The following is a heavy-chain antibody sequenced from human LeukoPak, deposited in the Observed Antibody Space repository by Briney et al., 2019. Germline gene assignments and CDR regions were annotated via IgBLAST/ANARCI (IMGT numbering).Heavy chain of an antibody. V-gene: IGHV3-23*01. J-gene: IGHJ4*02. Sequence: GGSLRLSCAASGFTFSSYAMSWVRQAPGKGLEWVSGISDSGGSTNYAASVKGRFTISRDNSKDTLYLQMNSLRAEDTAVYYCAKEDSVRREFDYWGQGTLATVSS. CDR3: AKEDSVRREFDY. CDR1: GFTFSSYA. CDR2: ISDSGGST.